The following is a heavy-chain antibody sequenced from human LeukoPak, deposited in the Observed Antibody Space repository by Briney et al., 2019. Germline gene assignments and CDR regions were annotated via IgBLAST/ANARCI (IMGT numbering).Heavy chain of an antibody. CDR2: ISGDGVST. V-gene: IGHV3-43*02. Sequence: GGSLRLSCVASGLPIADFAMHWVRQAPGKGPEWVSLISGDGVSTFYADSVKGRFSISRDNSKNSLYLEMNSLRTEDAAMYYCAKESGKFDYWGQGTLVAVSS. CDR3: AKESGKFDY. CDR1: GLPIADFA. J-gene: IGHJ4*02.